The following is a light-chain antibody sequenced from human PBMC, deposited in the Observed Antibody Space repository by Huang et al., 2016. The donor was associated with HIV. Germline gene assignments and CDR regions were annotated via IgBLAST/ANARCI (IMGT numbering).Light chain of an antibody. CDR3: LQTYMTPYT. Sequence: DIEMTQSPSSLSASVGDRISITCQASQTISSYLSWYHQKPGKAPQLLIYAASTLGSGAPSRFRGSGAGTDFPLTISGLQPEDFGTYYCLQTYMTPYTFGQGTKLDI. CDR2: AAS. J-gene: IGKJ2*01. CDR1: QTISSY. V-gene: IGKV1-39*01.